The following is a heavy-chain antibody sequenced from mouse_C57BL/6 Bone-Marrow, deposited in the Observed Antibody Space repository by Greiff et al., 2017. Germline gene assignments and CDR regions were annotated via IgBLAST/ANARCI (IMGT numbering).Heavy chain of an antibody. V-gene: IGHV12-3*01. D-gene: IGHD4-1*01. CDR2: ITHSGET. J-gene: IGHJ1*03. CDR3: AGDLTGNWYFDV. CDR1: GFPITSGYY. Sequence: VQLVESGPGLVKPSQSLFLTCSITGFPITSGYYWIWIRQSPGKPLEWMGYITHSGETFYNSSLQSPISITRETSKNQFSLQMNSVAAADTALDNSAGDLTGNWYFDVWGTGTTVTVSS.